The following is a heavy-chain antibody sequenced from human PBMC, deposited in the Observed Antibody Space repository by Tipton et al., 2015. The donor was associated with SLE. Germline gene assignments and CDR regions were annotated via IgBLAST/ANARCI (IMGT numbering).Heavy chain of an antibody. D-gene: IGHD5-12*01. Sequence: TLSLTCTVSGGSISSYYWSWIRQPPGKGLEWIGSIYYSGGTYYNPSLKSRVTISVDTSKNQFSLKLSSVTAADTAVYYCARSSLDIEARYVDYWGQGTLVTVSS. CDR1: GGSISSYY. J-gene: IGHJ4*02. V-gene: IGHV4-59*12. CDR2: IYYSGGT. CDR3: ARSSLDIEARYVDY.